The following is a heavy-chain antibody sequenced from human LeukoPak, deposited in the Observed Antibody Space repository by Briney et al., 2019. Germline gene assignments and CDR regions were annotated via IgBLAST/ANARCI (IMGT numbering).Heavy chain of an antibody. Sequence: SETLSLTCTVSGVSIRSSYYYWGWIRQPPGKGLEWIGSIYDSGSTYYNPSLKSRVTISVDTSKNQFSLKLNSVTAADTAVYYCAGYSSGWTDGGWFDPWGQGTLVTVSS. V-gene: IGHV4-39*01. D-gene: IGHD6-19*01. CDR2: IYDSGST. CDR1: GVSIRSSYYY. CDR3: AGYSSGWTDGGWFDP. J-gene: IGHJ5*02.